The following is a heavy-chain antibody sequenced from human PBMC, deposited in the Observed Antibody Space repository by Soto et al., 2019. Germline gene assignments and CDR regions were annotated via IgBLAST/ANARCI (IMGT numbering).Heavy chain of an antibody. CDR2: IPNNGSP. D-gene: IGHD7-27*01. CDR1: GGSVRTGSYH. V-gene: IGHV4-61*01. Sequence: QVQLQESGPGRVKPSETLSLTCSVSGGSVRTGSYHWSWIRRPPGKGLEWIGFIPNNGSPDYNPSVKSRVVVSIDRSKNQFSLKVNSVTAADTAVYFCARIGWGGDSWGQGTLVTVSS. CDR3: ARIGWGGDS. J-gene: IGHJ4*02.